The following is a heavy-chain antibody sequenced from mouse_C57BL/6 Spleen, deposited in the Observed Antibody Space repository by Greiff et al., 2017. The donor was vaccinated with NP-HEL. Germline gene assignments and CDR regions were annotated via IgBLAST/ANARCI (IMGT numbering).Heavy chain of an antibody. J-gene: IGHJ4*01. V-gene: IGHV1-52*01. CDR1: GYTFTSYW. Sequence: QVQLQQPGAELVRPGSSVKLSCKASGYTFTSYWMHWVKQRPIQGLEWIGNIDPSDSETHYIQKFKDKATLTVDKSSSTAYMQLSSLTSEDSAVYYCARGEGLLLYYYAMDYWGQGTSVTVSS. D-gene: IGHD2-10*01. CDR2: IDPSDSET. CDR3: ARGEGLLLYYYAMDY.